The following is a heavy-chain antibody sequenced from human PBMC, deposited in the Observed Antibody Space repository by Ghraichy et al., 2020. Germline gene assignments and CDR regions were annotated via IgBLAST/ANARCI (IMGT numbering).Heavy chain of an antibody. CDR2: ISYDGSNK. D-gene: IGHD1-1*01. J-gene: IGHJ4*02. Sequence: GGSLRLSCAASGFTFSSYGMHWVRQAPGKGLEWVAVISYDGSNKYYADSVKGRFTISRDNSKNTLYLQMNSLRAEDTAVYYCAKVPNLGNDAPDPSLDYWGQGTLVTVSS. CDR1: GFTFSSYG. CDR3: AKVPNLGNDAPDPSLDY. V-gene: IGHV3-30*18.